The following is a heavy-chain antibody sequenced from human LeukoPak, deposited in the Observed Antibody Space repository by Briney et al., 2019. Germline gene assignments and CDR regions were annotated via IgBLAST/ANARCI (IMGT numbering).Heavy chain of an antibody. D-gene: IGHD2-2*01. CDR2: ISSSSTI. J-gene: IGHJ6*02. Sequence: GGSLRLSRAASGFTFSTYSMNWVRQAPGKGLEWVSYISSSSTIYYADSVKGRFTISRDNAKNSLHLQMNSLRDEDTAVYYCARRCSSTSCYYYYGMDVWGQGTTVTVSS. CDR3: ARRCSSTSCYYYYGMDV. V-gene: IGHV3-48*02. CDR1: GFTFSTYS.